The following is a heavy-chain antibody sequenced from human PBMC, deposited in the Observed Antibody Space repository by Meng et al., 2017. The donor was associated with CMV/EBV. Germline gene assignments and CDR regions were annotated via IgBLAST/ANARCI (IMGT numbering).Heavy chain of an antibody. D-gene: IGHD2-2*01. V-gene: IGHV1-69*05. CDR3: ATQPLYCSSISCYFSY. J-gene: IGHJ4*02. CDR1: GGTFSSYA. CDR2: IIPIFGTA. Sequence: SVKVSCKASGGTFSSYAISWVRQAPGQGLEWMGGIIPIFGTANYAQKFQGRVTITTDESTSTAYMELSSLRSEDTAVYYCATQPLYCSSISCYFSYWGQGTLVTVSS.